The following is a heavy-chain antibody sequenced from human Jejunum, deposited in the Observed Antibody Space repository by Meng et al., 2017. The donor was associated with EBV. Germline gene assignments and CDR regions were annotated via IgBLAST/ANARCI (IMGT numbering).Heavy chain of an antibody. CDR1: GGTFCNYA. Sequence: VQLGHSGAEVTTPVSSVKISCKASGGTFCNYAFSWVRQAPGQGLEWMGGVIPIFATANYAQRFQGRVTSTADKSTSTAYMELRSLRSEDTAVYYCARSSGGVVADYFDYWGQGTLVTVSS. D-gene: IGHD3-16*02. CDR3: ARSSGGVVADYFDY. V-gene: IGHV1-69*06. CDR2: VIPIFATA. J-gene: IGHJ4*02.